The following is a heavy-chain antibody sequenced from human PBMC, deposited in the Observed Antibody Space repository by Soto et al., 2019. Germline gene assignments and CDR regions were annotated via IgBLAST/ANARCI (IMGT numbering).Heavy chain of an antibody. CDR2: IYPGDSDT. CDR1: GYSFTSYW. V-gene: IGHV5-51*01. J-gene: IGHJ5*02. D-gene: IGHD6-13*01. CDR3: ARQGYSSSWWRDNTKTTEMLKWFDP. Sequence: PGESLKSSGKGSGYSFTSYWIGWVRQMPGKGLEWMGIIYPGDSDTRYSPSFQGQVTISADKSISTAYLQWSSLKASDTAMYYCARQGYSSSWWRDNTKTTEMLKWFDPWGHGPLVPVSP.